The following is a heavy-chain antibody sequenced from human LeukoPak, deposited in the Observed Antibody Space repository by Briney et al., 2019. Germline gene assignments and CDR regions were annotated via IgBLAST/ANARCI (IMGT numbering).Heavy chain of an antibody. CDR2: INHSGST. J-gene: IGHJ4*02. CDR1: GGSFSGYY. CDR3: ARSRLAFDY. Sequence: SETLSLTCAVYGGSFSGYYWSWIRQPPGKGLEWIGEINHSGSTNYNPSLKSRVTISVDTSKTQFSLKLSSVTAADTAVYYCARSRLAFDYWGQGTLVTVSS. V-gene: IGHV4-34*01.